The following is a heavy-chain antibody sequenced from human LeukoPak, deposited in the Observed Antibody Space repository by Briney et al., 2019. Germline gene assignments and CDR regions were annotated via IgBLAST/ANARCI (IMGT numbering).Heavy chain of an antibody. CDR3: ARRSYTYWTFDY. D-gene: IGHD3-16*02. Sequence: GGSLRLSCAASGFTFSDHYMDWVRQAPGKGLEWLARSRDKAKSYSTEHAASVKGRFTISRDNSKNSLYLQMNSLKTEDTAVYYCARRSYTYWTFDYWGQGTLVNVSS. CDR2: SRDKAKSYST. V-gene: IGHV3-72*01. CDR1: GFTFSDHY. J-gene: IGHJ4*02.